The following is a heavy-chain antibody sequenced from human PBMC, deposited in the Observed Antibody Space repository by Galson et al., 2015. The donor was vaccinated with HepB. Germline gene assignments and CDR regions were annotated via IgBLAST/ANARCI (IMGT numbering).Heavy chain of an antibody. Sequence: SLRLSCADSGFTFATYWMSWVRQAPGKGLEWVANIRQDGRDKKYVDSVKGRFTISRDNAENSLYLQMNSLRVEDTAVYYCARLGGGSSSEAFDFWGQGTMVTVSS. V-gene: IGHV3-7*01. CDR1: GFTFATYW. CDR3: ARLGGGSSSEAFDF. CDR2: IRQDGRDK. J-gene: IGHJ3*01. D-gene: IGHD1-26*01.